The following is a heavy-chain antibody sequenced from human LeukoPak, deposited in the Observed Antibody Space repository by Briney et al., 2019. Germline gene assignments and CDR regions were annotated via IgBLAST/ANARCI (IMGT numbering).Heavy chain of an antibody. CDR2: IYTSGST. J-gene: IGHJ3*02. CDR3: ARPGYYDSSGYYSGDAFDI. D-gene: IGHD3-22*01. V-gene: IGHV4-4*09. CDR1: GGSISSYY. Sequence: SETLSLTCTVSGGSISSYYWSWIRQPPGKGREWIGYIYTSGSTNYNPSLKSRVTISVDTSKNQFSLKLSSVTAADTAVYYCARPGYYDSSGYYSGDAFDIWGQGTMVTVSS.